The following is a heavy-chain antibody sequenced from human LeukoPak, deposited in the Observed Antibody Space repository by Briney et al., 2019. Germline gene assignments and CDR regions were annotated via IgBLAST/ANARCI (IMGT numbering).Heavy chain of an antibody. D-gene: IGHD4-17*01. CDR2: ISGSGGST. J-gene: IGHJ4*02. Sequence: GGSLRLSCAASGFTFSSYAMSWVRQAPGKGLEWVSAISGSGGSTYYADSVKGRFTISRDNSKNTLHLQMNGLRAEDTAVYYCAKDKTHYGDYHFDYWGQGTLVTVSS. CDR1: GFTFSSYA. CDR3: AKDKTHYGDYHFDY. V-gene: IGHV3-23*01.